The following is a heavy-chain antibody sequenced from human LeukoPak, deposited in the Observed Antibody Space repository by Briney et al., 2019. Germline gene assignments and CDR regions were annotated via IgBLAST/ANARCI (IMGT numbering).Heavy chain of an antibody. CDR2: IYYSGST. Sequence: SETLSLTCTVSGGSISSSSYYWGWIRQPPGKGLEWIGSIYYSGSTYYNPSLKSRVTISVDTSKNQFSLKLSSVTAADTAVYYCATKRDYSGYYFDYWGQETLVTVSS. CDR3: ATKRDYSGYYFDY. D-gene: IGHD4-11*01. J-gene: IGHJ4*02. CDR1: GGSISSSSYY. V-gene: IGHV4-39*07.